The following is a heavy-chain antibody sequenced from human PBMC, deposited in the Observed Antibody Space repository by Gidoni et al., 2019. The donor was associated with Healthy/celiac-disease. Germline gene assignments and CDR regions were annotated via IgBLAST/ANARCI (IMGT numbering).Heavy chain of an antibody. CDR3: ARGHRLWDGFFDY. D-gene: IGHD5-18*01. Sequence: EVQLVESGGGLVQPGGSLRLSCAASGFTFRSYWMRWVRQAPGKGLEWLANIKQDGSEKYYVDSVKGRFTISRDNAKNSLYLQMNSLRAEDTAVYYCARGHRLWDGFFDYWGQGTLVTVSS. CDR1: GFTFRSYW. CDR2: IKQDGSEK. J-gene: IGHJ4*02. V-gene: IGHV3-7*04.